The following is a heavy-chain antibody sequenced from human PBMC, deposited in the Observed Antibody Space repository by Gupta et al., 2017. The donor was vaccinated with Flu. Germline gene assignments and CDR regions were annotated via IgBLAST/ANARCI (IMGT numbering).Heavy chain of an antibody. CDR2: ISGSGLNT. CDR3: AKDLVRLQLLTGSYGTDV. D-gene: IGHD6-13*01. Sequence: DVELLESGGGFVRPGRPLRLSGAASPVTCRGYAMSWVRQAPGNGLEWVSAISGSGLNTNDEDSVKGRSNNTRDNSKNTPNLEISSMRAEDTAVNSGAKDLVRLQLLTGSYGTDVWGQGTTVTVSS. J-gene: IGHJ6*02. V-gene: IGHV3-23*01. CDR1: PVTCRGYA.